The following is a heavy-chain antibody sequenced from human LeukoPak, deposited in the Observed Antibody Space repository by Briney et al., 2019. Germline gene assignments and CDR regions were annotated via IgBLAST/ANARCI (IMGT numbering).Heavy chain of an antibody. D-gene: IGHD3-10*01. Sequence: SETLSLTCTVSGGSISSYYWSWIRQPPGKGLEWIGYIYYSGSTNYNPSLKSRVTISLDTSKNQFSLKLSSVTAADTAVYYCARHRDYYGRGNYYYYMDVWGKGTTVTVSS. CDR2: IYYSGST. J-gene: IGHJ6*03. V-gene: IGHV4-59*08. CDR3: ARHRDYYGRGNYYYYMDV. CDR1: GGSISSYY.